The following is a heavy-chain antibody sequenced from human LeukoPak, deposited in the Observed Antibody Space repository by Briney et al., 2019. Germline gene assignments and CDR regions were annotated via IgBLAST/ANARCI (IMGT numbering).Heavy chain of an antibody. CDR1: GFTLSNYW. CDR2: INSDAIT. V-gene: IGHV3-74*01. D-gene: IGHD5-12*01. Sequence: GGSLRLSCAASGFTLSNYWMHWVRQAPGKGLVWVSRINSDAITTYADSVKGQFTISRDDAKNTLYLQMNSLRGEDTAVYYCATGYSLSPKRVWGQGTMVTVSS. J-gene: IGHJ3*01. CDR3: ATGYSLSPKRV.